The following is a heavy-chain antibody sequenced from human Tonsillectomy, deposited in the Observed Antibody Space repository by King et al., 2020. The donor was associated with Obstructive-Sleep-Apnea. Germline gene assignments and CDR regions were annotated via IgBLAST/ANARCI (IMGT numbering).Heavy chain of an antibody. V-gene: IGHV3-11*04. D-gene: IGHD6-6*01. CDR3: ARDASAMEARFDS. Sequence: VQLVESGGGLVKPGGSLRLSCAASGFTFSDYYMSWIRQAPGKGLEWVSYMSSSGTTIYYADSVKGRFTISRDNARNSLFLQMNTLRAEDTAVYYCARDASAMEARFDSWGQGTPVTVSS. CDR2: MSSSGTTI. CDR1: GFTFSDYY. J-gene: IGHJ4*02.